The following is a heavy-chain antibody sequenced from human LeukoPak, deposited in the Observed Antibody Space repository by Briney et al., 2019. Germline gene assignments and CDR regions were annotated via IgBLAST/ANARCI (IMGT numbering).Heavy chain of an antibody. D-gene: IGHD3-22*01. CDR3: ATFPIYYYDSSGYWYFDY. V-gene: IGHV3-23*01. CDR1: GFTFSNYA. J-gene: IGHJ4*02. CDR2: IINSGGST. Sequence: QSGGSLRLSCAASGFTFSNYAMSWVRQAPGKGLEWVSTIINSGGSTYYADSVQGRFTISRDNSKNTLYLQTNSLRAEDTAVYYCATFPIYYYDSSGYWYFDYWGQGALVTVSS.